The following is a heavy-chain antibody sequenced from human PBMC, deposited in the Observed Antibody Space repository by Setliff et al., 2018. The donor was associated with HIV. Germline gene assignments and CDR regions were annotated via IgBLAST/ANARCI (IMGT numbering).Heavy chain of an antibody. J-gene: IGHJ6*03. D-gene: IGHD3-10*01. CDR2: IYTSGSV. CDR1: GGSISSYY. CDR3: ARDHPHGGWFSTSWDYYYMDV. Sequence: PSETLSLTCTVSGGSISSYYWSWIRQPPGKGLEWIGYIYTSGSVNYNPSLNSRVTISVDTSKNQFSLKVNSVTAADTAVYYCARDHPHGGWFSTSWDYYYMDVWGKGTTVTVSS. V-gene: IGHV4-4*09.